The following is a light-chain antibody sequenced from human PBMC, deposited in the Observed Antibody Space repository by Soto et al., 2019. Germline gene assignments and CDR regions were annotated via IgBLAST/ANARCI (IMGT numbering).Light chain of an antibody. CDR3: QQYDNWPPGT. Sequence: EIVMTQSPATLSVSPGERATLSCRASQSVYNNLAWYQQKPGQAPRLLIYGASTRATGIPARFSGSGSGTEFTLPISSLQSADFAVYFCQQYDNWPPGTFGPGTKVDI. V-gene: IGKV3-15*01. CDR1: QSVYNN. J-gene: IGKJ3*01. CDR2: GAS.